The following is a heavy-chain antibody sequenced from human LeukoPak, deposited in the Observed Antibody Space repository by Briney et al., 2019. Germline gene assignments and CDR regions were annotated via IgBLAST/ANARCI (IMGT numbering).Heavy chain of an antibody. D-gene: IGHD3-10*01. Sequence: SETLSLTCAVYGGSFSGYYWSWIRQPPGKGLEWIGEINHSGSTNYNPSLKSRVTISVDTSKNQFSLKLSSVTAADTAVYYCAKGGPGWFGTKHPKNWFDPWGQGTLVTVSP. J-gene: IGHJ5*02. CDR1: GGSFSGYY. CDR2: INHSGST. V-gene: IGHV4-34*01. CDR3: AKGGPGWFGTKHPKNWFDP.